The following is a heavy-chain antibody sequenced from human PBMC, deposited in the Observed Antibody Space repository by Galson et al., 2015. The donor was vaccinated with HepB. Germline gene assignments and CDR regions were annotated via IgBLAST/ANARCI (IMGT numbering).Heavy chain of an antibody. CDR2: ISYDGSNK. J-gene: IGHJ2*01. CDR3: ARERHGLIHLYLQKDNWYFDL. D-gene: IGHD5-18*01. CDR1: GFTFSGFA. Sequence: SLRLSCAASGFTFSGFAMHWVRQAPGKGLEWVAVISYDGSNKYYADSVKGRFTISRDNSKNTLYLQMNSLRGEDTAVYYCARERHGLIHLYLQKDNWYFDLWGRGTLVTVSS. V-gene: IGHV3-30-3*01.